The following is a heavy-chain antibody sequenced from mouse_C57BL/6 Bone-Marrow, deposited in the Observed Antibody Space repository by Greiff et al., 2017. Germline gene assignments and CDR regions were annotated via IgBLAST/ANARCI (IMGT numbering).Heavy chain of an antibody. CDR1: GYTFTSYW. CDR2: IHPNSGST. D-gene: IGHD1-1*01. J-gene: IGHJ2*01. CDR3: ARWDTTVVATYYFDD. Sequence: QVQLQQPGAELVKPGASVKLSCKASGYTFTSYWMHWVKQRPGQGLEWIGMIHPNSGSTNYNEKFKSKATLTVDKSSSTAYMQLSSLTSEDSAVSYYARWDTTVVATYYFDDWGQGTTLTVSS. V-gene: IGHV1-64*01.